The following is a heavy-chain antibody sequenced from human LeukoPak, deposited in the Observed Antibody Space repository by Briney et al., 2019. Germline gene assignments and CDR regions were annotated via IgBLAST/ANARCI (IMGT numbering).Heavy chain of an antibody. D-gene: IGHD3-3*01. CDR1: GGSISSYY. V-gene: IGHV4-59*12. J-gene: IGHJ4*02. Sequence: KSSETLSLTCTVSGGSISSYYWTWIRQPPGKGLEWIGYISYSGSTDYNPSLKSRVTISVDTSRNQFSLSLSSVTAADTAVYYCARGYDWFDYWGQGTLVTVSS. CDR2: ISYSGST. CDR3: ARGYDWFDY.